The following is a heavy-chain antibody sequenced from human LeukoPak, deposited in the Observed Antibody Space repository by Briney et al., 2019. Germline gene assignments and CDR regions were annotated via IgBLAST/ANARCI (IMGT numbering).Heavy chain of an antibody. CDR2: IYPGDSDT. CDR1: GYSFTSYW. D-gene: IGHD6-19*01. V-gene: IGHV5-51*01. Sequence: GESLKIPCKGSGYSFTSYWIGWVRQMPGKGLEWMGIIYPGDSDTRYSPSFQGQVTISADKSVSTAYLQWSSLKASGTAMYYCARPRGDSSGWYYYFDYWGQGTLVTVSS. CDR3: ARPRGDSSGWYYYFDY. J-gene: IGHJ4*02.